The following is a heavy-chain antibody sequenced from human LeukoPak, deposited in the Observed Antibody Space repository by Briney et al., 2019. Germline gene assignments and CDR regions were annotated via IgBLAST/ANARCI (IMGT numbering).Heavy chain of an antibody. CDR1: GGSFSGYY. J-gene: IGHJ5*02. V-gene: IGHV4-34*01. D-gene: IGHD6-6*01. CDR3: ARQGRRLNWFDP. Sequence: PSETLSLTCAVYGGSFSGYYWSWIRQPPGKGLEWIGEINHSGSTNYNPSLKSRVTISVDTSKNQFSLKLSSVTAADTAVYYCARQGRRLNWFDPWGQGTLVTVSS. CDR2: INHSGST.